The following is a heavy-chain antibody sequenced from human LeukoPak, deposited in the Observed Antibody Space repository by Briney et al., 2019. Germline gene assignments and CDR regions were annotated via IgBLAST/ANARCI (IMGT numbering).Heavy chain of an antibody. Sequence: ASVKVSCKASGYTFTSYAMNWVRQAPGQGLEWMGWISAYNGNTNYAQKLQGRVTMTTDTSTSTAYMELRSLRSDDTAVYYCARDLSPNVVTLDYYYGMDVWGQGTTVTVSS. CDR2: ISAYNGNT. CDR1: GYTFTSYA. D-gene: IGHD4-23*01. V-gene: IGHV1-18*01. J-gene: IGHJ6*02. CDR3: ARDLSPNVVTLDYYYGMDV.